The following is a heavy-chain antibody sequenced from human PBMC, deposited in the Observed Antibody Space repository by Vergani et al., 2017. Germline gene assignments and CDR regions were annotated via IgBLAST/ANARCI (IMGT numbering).Heavy chain of an antibody. CDR1: GGSFSGYY. CDR3: ARVVGGWSGYYRLGWFDP. D-gene: IGHD3-3*01. V-gene: IGHV4-34*01. J-gene: IGHJ5*02. Sequence: QVQLQQWGAGLLKPSETLSLTCAVYGGSFSGYYWSWIRQPPGTGLEWIGEINHSESTNYNPSLKRRVPISVDTSKNQFSLKLSSVSAADTAVYYCARVVGGWSGYYRLGWFDPWGQGTLVTVSS. CDR2: INHSEST.